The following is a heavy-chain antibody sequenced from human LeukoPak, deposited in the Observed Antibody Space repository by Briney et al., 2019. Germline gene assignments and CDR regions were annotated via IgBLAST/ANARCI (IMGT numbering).Heavy chain of an antibody. CDR1: GFTFSSTW. J-gene: IGHJ4*02. D-gene: IGHD1-26*01. CDR2: INQDGSVR. Sequence: GGSLRLSCAASGFTFSSTWMSWVRQAPGKGLEWVANINQDGSVRSFLDSVKGRFTISRDNAKNSLYLQMNSLRAEDTAVYYCARERYSGTYYFDYWGQGTLVIVSS. V-gene: IGHV3-7*01. CDR3: ARERYSGTYYFDY.